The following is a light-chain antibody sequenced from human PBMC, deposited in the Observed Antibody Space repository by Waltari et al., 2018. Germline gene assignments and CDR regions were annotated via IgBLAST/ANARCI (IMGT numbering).Light chain of an antibody. Sequence: QSALTQPASVSGSPGQSITIPCTGTSSSVGSYNHVSWYQQHPGKAPKLIIYDVTNRPSGVSNRFSGSKSGNTASLTISGLQAEDEADYYCSSYMDTTTLELFGGGTSLTVL. CDR3: SSYMDTTTLEL. V-gene: IGLV2-14*03. CDR1: SSSVGSYNH. J-gene: IGLJ2*01. CDR2: DVT.